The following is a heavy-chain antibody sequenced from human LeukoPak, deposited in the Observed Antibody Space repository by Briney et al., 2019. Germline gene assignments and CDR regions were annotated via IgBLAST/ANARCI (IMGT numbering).Heavy chain of an antibody. CDR2: ISADNGNT. V-gene: IGHV1-18*01. CDR1: GYTFISYG. D-gene: IGHD5-12*01. CDR3: ARGRGYNYGHFDY. J-gene: IGHJ4*02. Sequence: ASVKVSCKASGYTFISYGISWVRQTPGQGLEWMGWISADNGNTHYAQRLQGRVTMTTDTSTGTAYMELRSLTSDDTAVYYCARGRGYNYGHFDYWGQGTLVTVSS.